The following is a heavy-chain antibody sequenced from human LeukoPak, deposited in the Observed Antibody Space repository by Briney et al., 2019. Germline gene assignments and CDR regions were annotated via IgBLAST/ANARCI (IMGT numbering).Heavy chain of an antibody. J-gene: IGHJ4*02. CDR2: ISGSGGST. CDR3: AKDPYGWELLPY. Sequence: PGGSLRLSCAASGFTFSSYAMSWVRRAPGKGLEWVSAISGSGGSTYYADSVKGRFTISRDNSKNTLYLQMNSLRAEDTAVYYCAKDPYGWELLPYWGQGTLVTFSS. CDR1: GFTFSSYA. V-gene: IGHV3-23*01. D-gene: IGHD1-26*01.